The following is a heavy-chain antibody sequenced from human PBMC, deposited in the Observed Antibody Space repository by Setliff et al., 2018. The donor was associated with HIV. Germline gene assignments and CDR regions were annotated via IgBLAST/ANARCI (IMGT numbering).Heavy chain of an antibody. Sequence: PGGSLRLSCAASGFTFSSYGMHWVRQAPGKGLEWVAFIRYDGSNKYYADSVKGRFTISRDNSKNTLYLQMNSLRAEDTAVYSCARIRGFCSGGSCYPYYYYAMDVWGQGTTVTVSS. CDR2: IRYDGSNK. D-gene: IGHD2-15*01. CDR3: ARIRGFCSGGSCYPYYYYAMDV. J-gene: IGHJ6*02. V-gene: IGHV3-30*02. CDR1: GFTFSSYG.